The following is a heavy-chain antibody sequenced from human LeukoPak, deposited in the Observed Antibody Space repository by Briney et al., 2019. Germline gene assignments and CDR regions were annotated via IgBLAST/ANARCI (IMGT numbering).Heavy chain of an antibody. CDR3: CRGGPALGV. D-gene: IGHD3-10*01. CDR2: ITSNGNNE. CDR1: GLSITTYD. V-gene: IGHV3-30*09. J-gene: IGHJ6*02. Sequence: GGSLRLSCAVSGLSITTYDIHWVRQAPGKGLEWVADITSNGNNEYYTEFVKGRFVVSRDISKNSVYLQMNSLTTEDTALYYCCRGGPALGVWGQGTKVTVSS.